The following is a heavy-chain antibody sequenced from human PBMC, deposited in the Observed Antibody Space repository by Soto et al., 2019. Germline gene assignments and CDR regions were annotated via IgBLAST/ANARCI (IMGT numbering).Heavy chain of an antibody. Sequence: QVQLVESGGGVVQPGRSLRLSCAASGFTFSSYGMHWVRQAPGKGLEWVAVISNDGSNKYYADSVKGRFTISRDNSKNTLYLQMNSLRAEDTAVYYCAKGLVVGAKAEGHDAFDIWGQGTMVTVSS. CDR2: ISNDGSNK. V-gene: IGHV3-30*18. D-gene: IGHD1-26*01. J-gene: IGHJ3*02. CDR1: GFTFSSYG. CDR3: AKGLVVGAKAEGHDAFDI.